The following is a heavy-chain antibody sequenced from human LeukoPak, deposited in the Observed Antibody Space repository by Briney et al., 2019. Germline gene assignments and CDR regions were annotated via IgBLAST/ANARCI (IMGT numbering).Heavy chain of an antibody. D-gene: IGHD6-13*01. CDR2: MNPNSGGT. CDR1: GYTFTSCD. V-gene: IGHV1-2*02. Sequence: ASVKVSCKASGYTFTSCDINWVRQAIGQGLEWMGWMNPNSGGTNYAQKFQGRVTMTRDTSISTAYMELSRLRSDDTAVYYCARDDADSSSWYWSDPWGQGTLVTVSS. J-gene: IGHJ5*02. CDR3: ARDDADSSSWYWSDP.